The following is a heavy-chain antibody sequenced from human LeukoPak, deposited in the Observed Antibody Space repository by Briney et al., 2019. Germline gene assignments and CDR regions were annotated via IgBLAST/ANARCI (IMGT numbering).Heavy chain of an antibody. D-gene: IGHD6-13*01. CDR2: ISYDGSSK. CDR1: GFTFSSYA. V-gene: IGHV3-30*09. J-gene: IGHJ5*02. CDR3: ARDKSSSWYINWFDP. Sequence: GGSLRLSCAASGFTFSSYAMHWVRQAPGKGLEWVAVISYDGSSKYYADSVKGRFAISRDNSKNTLYLQMNSLRAEDTAVYYCARDKSSSWYINWFDPWGQGTLVTVSS.